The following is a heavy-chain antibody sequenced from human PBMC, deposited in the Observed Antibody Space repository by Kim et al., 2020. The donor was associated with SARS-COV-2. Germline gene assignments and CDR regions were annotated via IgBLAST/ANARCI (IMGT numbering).Heavy chain of an antibody. D-gene: IGHD3-10*01. CDR3: ARHSAPYYAGSASFYFEY. CDR2: VYQGGRP. J-gene: IGHJ4*02. V-gene: IGHV4-39*01. CDR1: GDSIRSGSFF. Sequence: SETLSLTCTVSGDSIRSGSFFWGWIRQSPGKGLEWIGSVYQGGRPYYNPSLESRATVSLDLSNNQFSLSLSSVTAADTAMYYCARHSAPYYAGSASFYFEYWGQGALITVSS.